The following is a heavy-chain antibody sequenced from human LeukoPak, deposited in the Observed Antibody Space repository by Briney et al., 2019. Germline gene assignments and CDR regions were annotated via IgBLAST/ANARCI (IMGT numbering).Heavy chain of an antibody. CDR1: GFTVSSTY. Sequence: GGSLRLSCAASGFTVSSTYMSWVRQAPGKGLEWVSVIYTGGTIYYADSVKGRFTISRHNSKNTVYLDMNSLRAEDTAVYYCARAVDIVATTPFDIWGQGTMVTVSS. CDR3: ARAVDIVATTPFDI. D-gene: IGHD5-12*01. V-gene: IGHV3-66*01. CDR2: IYTGGTI. J-gene: IGHJ3*02.